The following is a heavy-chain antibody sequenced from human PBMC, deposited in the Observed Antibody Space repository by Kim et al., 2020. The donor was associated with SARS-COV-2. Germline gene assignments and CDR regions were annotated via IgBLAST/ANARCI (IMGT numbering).Heavy chain of an antibody. Sequence: GGSLRLSCAASGFTFSSYGMPWVRPAPGQCLECVAVIWYDGSNKYYADSVKGRFTISRDNSKNTLYLQMNSLRAEDTAVYYCARLRFLEWLLLDYWGQGTLVTVSS. D-gene: IGHD3-3*01. J-gene: IGHJ4*02. CDR3: ARLRFLEWLLLDY. CDR2: IWYDGSNK. CDR1: GFTFSSYG. V-gene: IGHV3-33*01.